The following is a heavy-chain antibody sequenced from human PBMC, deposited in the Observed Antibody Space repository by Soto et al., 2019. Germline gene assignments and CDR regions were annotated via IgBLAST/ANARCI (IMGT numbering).Heavy chain of an antibody. V-gene: IGHV3-21*01. CDR2: ISSSSSYI. CDR3: ARDGIVGATTNQDYYYYGMDV. D-gene: IGHD1-26*01. J-gene: IGHJ6*02. Sequence: EVQLVESGGGLVKPGGSLRLSCAASGFTFSSYSMNWVRQAPGKGLEWVSSISSSSSYIYYADSVKGRFTISRDNAKNSLYLQMTSLRAEDSAVYYCARDGIVGATTNQDYYYYGMDVWGQGTTVTVSS. CDR1: GFTFSSYS.